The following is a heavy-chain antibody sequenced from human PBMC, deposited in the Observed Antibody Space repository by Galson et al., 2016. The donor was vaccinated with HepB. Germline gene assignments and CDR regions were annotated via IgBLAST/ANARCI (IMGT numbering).Heavy chain of an antibody. V-gene: IGHV3-7*03. D-gene: IGHD3-10*01. J-gene: IGHJ4*02. CDR3: ARGANRGRPFDY. CDR2: VKRDGSER. CDR1: GFTFSSYW. Sequence: SLRLSCAASGFTFSSYWMSWVRQAPGKGLEWVANVKRDGSERYYVDSVKGRFTISRDNAKNSLFPQMNSLRVEDTAVYYCARGANRGRPFDYWGQGTLVTVPS.